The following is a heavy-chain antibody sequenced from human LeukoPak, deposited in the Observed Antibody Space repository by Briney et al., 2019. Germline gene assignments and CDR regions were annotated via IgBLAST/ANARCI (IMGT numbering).Heavy chain of an antibody. Sequence: SETLSLTCTVSGGSISSSSYYWGWIRQPPGKGLEWIGSIYYSGSTYYNPSLKSRVTISVDTSKNQFSLKLSSVTAADTAVYYCARQNPRLSGYSYGLKTGYMDVWGKGTTVTVSS. CDR1: GGSISSSSYY. CDR3: ARQNPRLSGYSYGLKTGYMDV. D-gene: IGHD5-18*01. CDR2: IYYSGST. V-gene: IGHV4-39*01. J-gene: IGHJ6*03.